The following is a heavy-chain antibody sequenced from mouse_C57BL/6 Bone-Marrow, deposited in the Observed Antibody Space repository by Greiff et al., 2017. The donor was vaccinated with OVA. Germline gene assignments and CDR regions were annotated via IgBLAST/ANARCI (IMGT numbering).Heavy chain of an antibody. J-gene: IGHJ4*01. Sequence: QVHVKQSGAELVKPGASVKISCKASGYAFSSYWMNWVKQRPGKGLEWIGQIYPGDGDTNYNGKFKGKATLTADKSSSTAYMQLSSLTSEDSAVYFCAPYDYDEGVAMDYWGQGTSVTVSS. CDR2: IYPGDGDT. CDR3: APYDYDEGVAMDY. D-gene: IGHD2-4*01. V-gene: IGHV1-80*01. CDR1: GYAFSSYW.